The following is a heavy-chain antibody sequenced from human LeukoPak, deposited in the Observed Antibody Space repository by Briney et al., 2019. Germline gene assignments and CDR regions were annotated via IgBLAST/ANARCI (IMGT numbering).Heavy chain of an antibody. D-gene: IGHD1-26*01. Sequence: PGGSLRLSRAAPGFTFSSYWMHWVRQAPGKGRVWVSRISTDGSSTSYADSVKGRFTISRDNAKNTLYLQMNSLTAEDTAVYYCARDPKQLIVGAATGGDWGQGTLVTVSS. CDR2: ISTDGSST. J-gene: IGHJ4*02. V-gene: IGHV3-74*01. CDR1: GFTFSSYW. CDR3: ARDPKQLIVGAATGGD.